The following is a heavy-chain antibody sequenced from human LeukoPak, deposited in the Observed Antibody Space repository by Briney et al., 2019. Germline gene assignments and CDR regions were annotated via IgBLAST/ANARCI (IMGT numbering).Heavy chain of an antibody. J-gene: IGHJ4*02. Sequence: PGGSLRLSCSASGFTFSSYSMNWVRQAPGKGLEWVSYISSSSSTIYYADSVKGRFTISRDNAKNSLYLQMNSLRAEDTAVYYCARGRITMVRGGGYYFDYWGQGTLVTVSS. CDR1: GFTFSSYS. V-gene: IGHV3-48*01. CDR3: ARGRITMVRGGGYYFDY. CDR2: ISSSSSTI. D-gene: IGHD3-10*01.